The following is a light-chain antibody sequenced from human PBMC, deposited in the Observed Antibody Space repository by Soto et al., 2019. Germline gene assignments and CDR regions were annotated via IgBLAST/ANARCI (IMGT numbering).Light chain of an antibody. CDR2: GTS. J-gene: IGKJ1*01. CDR1: QSVNSN. CDR3: QQYNNWPRT. Sequence: EIVLTQSPCALSLYPGERATLSCRASQSVNSNLAWYQQKAGQAPRLLIYGTSTRATGIPARFSGSGSGTDFTLTISSLQFEDFAVYYCQQYNNWPRTFGQGTKVDI. V-gene: IGKV3-15*01.